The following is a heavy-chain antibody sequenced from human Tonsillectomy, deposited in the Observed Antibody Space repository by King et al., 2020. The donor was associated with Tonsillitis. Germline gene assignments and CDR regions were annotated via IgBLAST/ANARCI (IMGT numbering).Heavy chain of an antibody. J-gene: IGHJ3*02. CDR2: TCYRSKWYN. D-gene: IGHD1-1*01. CDR1: GDSVSSDSAA. Sequence: VQLQQSGPGLVKPSQTLSLTCAISGDSVSSDSAAWNWIRQSPSRGLAWLGRTCYRSKWYNDYAVSVKSRITINPDTSKNQFSLQLNSVTPDDTAVYYCARVQLERLLIWAFDIWGQGTMVTVSS. CDR3: ARVQLERLLIWAFDI. V-gene: IGHV6-1*01.